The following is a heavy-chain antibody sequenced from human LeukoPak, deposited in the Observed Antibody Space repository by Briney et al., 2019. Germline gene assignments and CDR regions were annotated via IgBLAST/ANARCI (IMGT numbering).Heavy chain of an antibody. CDR3: AKDRWDYYGSGSPLDY. CDR2: ISYDGSNK. J-gene: IGHJ4*02. CDR1: GFTFSSYG. V-gene: IGHV3-30*18. Sequence: PGMSLRLSCAASGFTFSSYGMHWVRQAPGKGLEWVAVISYDGSNKYYADSVKGRFTISRDNSKNTLYLQMNSLRAEDTAVYYCAKDRWDYYGSGSPLDYWGQGTLITVSS. D-gene: IGHD3-10*01.